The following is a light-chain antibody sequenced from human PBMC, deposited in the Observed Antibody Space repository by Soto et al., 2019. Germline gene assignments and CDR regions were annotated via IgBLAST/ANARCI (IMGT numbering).Light chain of an antibody. CDR1: QSVSSN. V-gene: IGKV3-11*01. CDR3: PLPTNLPNP. Sequence: SPVAVSLSPGERDTLSCGASQSVSSNLAWYQQNPGQAPRLLIFDASNRATGIPARFSGSGSGTDFILTISSLEPEDFTVYYCPLPTNLPNPFGGVAKADVK. J-gene: IGKJ4*01. CDR2: DAS.